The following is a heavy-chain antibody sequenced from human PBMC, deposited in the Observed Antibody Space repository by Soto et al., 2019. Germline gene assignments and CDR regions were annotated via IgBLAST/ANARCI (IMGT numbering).Heavy chain of an antibody. J-gene: IGHJ4*02. CDR2: ISSNGGST. CDR1: GFTFSSYA. Sequence: GGSLRLSCSASGFTFSSYAIHWILQAPGKGLEYVSAISSNGGSTYYADSVNGSFTISRDNSKNTVYLQMSSLRTEDTAVYYCVARYCSSTTCYKVDYWGQGTLVTVSS. D-gene: IGHD2-2*02. V-gene: IGHV3-64D*06. CDR3: VARYCSSTTCYKVDY.